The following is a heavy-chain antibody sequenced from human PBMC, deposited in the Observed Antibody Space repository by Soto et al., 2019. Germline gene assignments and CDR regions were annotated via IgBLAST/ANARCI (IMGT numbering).Heavy chain of an antibody. CDR1: GYTFTSYG. J-gene: IGHJ4*02. V-gene: IGHV1-18*01. CDR3: ARNRAGGNLGYSRFDY. Sequence: ASVKVSCKASGYTFTSYGISWVRQAPGQGLEWMGWISAYNGNTNYAQKLQGRVTMTTDTSTSTAYMELRSLRSDDTAVYYCARNRAGGNLGYSRFDYWGQGTLVTVSS. D-gene: IGHD6-13*01. CDR2: ISAYNGNT.